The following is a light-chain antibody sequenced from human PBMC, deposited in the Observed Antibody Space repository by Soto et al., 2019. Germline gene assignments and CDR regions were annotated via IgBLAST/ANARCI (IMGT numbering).Light chain of an antibody. V-gene: IGKV4-1*01. Sequence: DVVMTQFPDSLAVSLGERATIHCKSSQSVLYTSNNQNYLSWYQQKPGQPPKLLIYWASTRESGVPDRFSGSGSGTDFTLTISSLQAEDVAVYYCQQCYRTPYTFGQGTKLEIK. CDR3: QQCYRTPYT. CDR2: WAS. J-gene: IGKJ2*01. CDR1: QSVLYTSNNQNY.